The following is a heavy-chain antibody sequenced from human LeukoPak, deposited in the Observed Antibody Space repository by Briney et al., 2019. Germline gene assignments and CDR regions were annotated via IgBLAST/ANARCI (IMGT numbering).Heavy chain of an antibody. CDR3: ARPEQQLVSGRLYYYGMDV. CDR2: ISAYKGNT. D-gene: IGHD6-13*01. Sequence: ASVKVSCKASGYTFTSYGISWVRQAPGQGLEWMGWISAYKGNTNYAQKLQGRVTMTTDTSTSTAYMELRSLRSDDTAVYYCARPEQQLVSGRLYYYGMDVWGQGTTVTVSS. CDR1: GYTFTSYG. J-gene: IGHJ6*02. V-gene: IGHV1-18*01.